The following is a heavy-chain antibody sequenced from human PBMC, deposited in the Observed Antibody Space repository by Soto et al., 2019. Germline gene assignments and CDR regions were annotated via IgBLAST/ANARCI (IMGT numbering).Heavy chain of an antibody. CDR2: ISSSSSTI. CDR1: GFTFSSYS. CDR3: AKDSRRSSGWWYFDY. D-gene: IGHD6-19*01. J-gene: IGHJ4*02. V-gene: IGHV3-48*01. Sequence: GGSLRLSCAASGFTFSSYSMNWVRQAPGKGLEWVSYISSSSSTIYYADSVKGRFTISRDNAKNSLYLQMNSLRAEDTAVYYCAKDSRRSSGWWYFDYWGQGTVVTVSS.